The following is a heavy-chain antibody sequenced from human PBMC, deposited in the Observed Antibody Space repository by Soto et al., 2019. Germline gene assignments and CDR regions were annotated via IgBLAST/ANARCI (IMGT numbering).Heavy chain of an antibody. CDR2: IIPIFGTA. V-gene: IGHV1-69*13. CDR1: GGTFSSYA. Sequence: GASVKVSCKASGGTFSSYAISWVRQAPGQGLEWMGGIIPIFGTANYAQKFQGRVTITADESTSTAYMELSSLRSEDTAVYYCARDPGYSGSWFNWFDPWGQGTLVTVSS. J-gene: IGHJ5*02. CDR3: ARDPGYSGSWFNWFDP. D-gene: IGHD6-13*01.